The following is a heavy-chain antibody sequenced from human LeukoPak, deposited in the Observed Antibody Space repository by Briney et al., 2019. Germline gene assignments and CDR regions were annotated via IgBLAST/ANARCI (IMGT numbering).Heavy chain of an antibody. CDR3: ARDPFYSGSYYDY. CDR1: GFTFSSYS. CDR2: ISSSSSYI. Sequence: GGSLRLSCAASGFTFSSYSMNWVRQAPGKGLEWVSSISSSSSYIYYADSVKGRFTISRDNAKNSLYLQMNSLRAEDTAVYYCARDPFYSGSYYDYWGQGTLVTVSS. D-gene: IGHD1-26*01. J-gene: IGHJ4*02. V-gene: IGHV3-21*01.